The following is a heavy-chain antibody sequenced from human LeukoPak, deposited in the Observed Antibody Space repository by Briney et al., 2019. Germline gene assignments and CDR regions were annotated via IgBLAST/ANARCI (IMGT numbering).Heavy chain of an antibody. CDR2: INPNSGGT. CDR1: GYTFTGYY. J-gene: IGHJ4*02. D-gene: IGHD6-13*01. V-gene: IGHV1-2*02. CDR3: ARSSSWYRGPFDY. Sequence: ASVKVSCKASGYTFTGYYMHWVRQAPGQGLEWMGWINPNSGGTNYAQKFQGRVTMTRDTSISTAYMELSRLRSDDTAVYYCARSSSWYRGPFDYWGQGTLVTVSS.